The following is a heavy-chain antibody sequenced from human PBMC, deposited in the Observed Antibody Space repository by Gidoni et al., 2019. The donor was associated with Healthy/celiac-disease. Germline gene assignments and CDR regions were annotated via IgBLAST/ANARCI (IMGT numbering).Heavy chain of an antibody. D-gene: IGHD3-3*01. CDR2: IWYDGSNK. CDR1: GFTFSSYG. CDR3: ARDLISEGFWSGYYSPGDYYYYGMDV. Sequence: GFTFSSYGMHWVRQAPGKGLEWVAVIWYDGSNKYYADSVKGRFTISRDNSKNTLYLQMNSLRAEDTAVYYCARDLISEGFWSGYYSPGDYYYYGMDVWGQGTTVTVSS. V-gene: IGHV3-33*01. J-gene: IGHJ6*02.